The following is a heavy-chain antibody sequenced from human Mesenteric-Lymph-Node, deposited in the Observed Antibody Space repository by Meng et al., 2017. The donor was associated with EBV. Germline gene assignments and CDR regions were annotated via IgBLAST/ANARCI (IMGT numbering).Heavy chain of an antibody. D-gene: IGHD3-22*01. CDR2: VYHSGST. CDR1: GASISGPNW. Sequence: QGQRQESGPGLVKPSGTLPLTCAVSGASISGPNWWSWVRQRPGKGLEWIGEVYHSGSTNYNPSLKSRVSMSVDTSKNHFSLKLTSVTAADTAMYYCAEVLNGYYYFDYWGQGTLVTVSS. CDR3: AEVLNGYYYFDY. V-gene: IGHV4-4*02. J-gene: IGHJ4*02.